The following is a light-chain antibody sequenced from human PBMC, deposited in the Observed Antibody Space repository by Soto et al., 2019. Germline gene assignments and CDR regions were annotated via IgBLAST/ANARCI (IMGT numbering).Light chain of an antibody. CDR2: DVS. J-gene: IGLJ1*01. CDR1: SSDVRGYNY. CDR3: SSYTSSSTLV. V-gene: IGLV2-14*01. Sequence: QSALTQPASVSGSPGQSITISCTGTSSDVRGYNYVSWYQQHPGKAPKVMIYDVSNRPSGVSNRFSGSKSGNTASLTISELQAEDEADYYCSSYTSSSTLVFGTGTKLTVL.